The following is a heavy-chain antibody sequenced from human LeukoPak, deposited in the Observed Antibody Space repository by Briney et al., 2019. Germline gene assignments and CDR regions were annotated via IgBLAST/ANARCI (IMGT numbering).Heavy chain of an antibody. CDR3: ENGLFVRDAAPPDY. Sequence: SLTPACAPSVLTFSSYPMSWVRHPPGNGLEWVTDTRGSGGSTYHTHSVKGRFTISRDNSKNTLYLQINSLRAEHTAVYYCENGLFVRDAAPPDYWGQGTLLTVSS. D-gene: IGHD3-10*02. V-gene: IGHV3-23*01. J-gene: IGHJ4*02. CDR2: TRGSGGST. CDR1: VLTFSSYP.